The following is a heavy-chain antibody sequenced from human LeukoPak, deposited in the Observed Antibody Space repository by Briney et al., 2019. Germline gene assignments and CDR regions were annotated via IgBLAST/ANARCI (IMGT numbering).Heavy chain of an antibody. J-gene: IGHJ4*02. CDR2: INPNSGGT. D-gene: IGHD1-26*01. Sequence: ASVKVSCKASGYTFTGYYMHWVRQAPGQGLEWMGWINPNSGGTNYAQKFQGRVTMTRDTSISTAYMELSRLRSDDTAVYYCARARLYSGSYRGFYYFDCWGQGTLVTVSS. V-gene: IGHV1-2*02. CDR3: ARARLYSGSYRGFYYFDC. CDR1: GYTFTGYY.